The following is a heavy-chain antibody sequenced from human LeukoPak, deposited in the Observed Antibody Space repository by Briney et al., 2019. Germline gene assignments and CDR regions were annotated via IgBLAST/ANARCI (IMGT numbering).Heavy chain of an antibody. Sequence: GGSLRLSCAASGFTFSSYALSWVRQAPGKGLEWVSAISGSGGNTYYADSVRGRFNISRDNSKNTLYLQMNSLRAEDTAVYYCAKPLDSSGFDYFDYWGQGTLVTVSS. J-gene: IGHJ4*02. D-gene: IGHD3-22*01. CDR3: AKPLDSSGFDYFDY. CDR1: GFTFSSYA. V-gene: IGHV3-23*01. CDR2: ISGSGGNT.